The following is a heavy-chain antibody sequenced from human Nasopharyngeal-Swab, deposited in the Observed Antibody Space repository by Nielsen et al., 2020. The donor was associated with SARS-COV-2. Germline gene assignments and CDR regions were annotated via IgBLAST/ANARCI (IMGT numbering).Heavy chain of an antibody. V-gene: IGHV4-39*01. J-gene: IGHJ5*02. CDR2: IYYSGST. CDR3: ARHGLSDITIFGVVIPKNWFDP. Sequence: WIRQPPGKGLEWIGSIYYSGSTYYNPSLKSRVTISVDTSKNQFSLKLSSVTAADTAVYYCARHGLSDITIFGVVIPKNWFDPWGQGTLVTVSS. D-gene: IGHD3-3*01.